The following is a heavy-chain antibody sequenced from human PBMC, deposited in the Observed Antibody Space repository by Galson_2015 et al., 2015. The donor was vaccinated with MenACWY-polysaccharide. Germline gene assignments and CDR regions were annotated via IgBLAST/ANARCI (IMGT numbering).Heavy chain of an antibody. J-gene: IGHJ2*01. V-gene: IGHV3-21*01. CDR3: ARSTDHWYLHL. CDR1: GFTFSTYS. Sequence: SLRLSCAASGFTFSTYSMNWVRQLPGKGLEWVSSITTGSTYADSVKDRFTTSRDNAKNSLYLQMNSLRADDTAIYYGARSTDHWYLHLWGRGTLVTVSS. D-gene: IGHD1-1*01. CDR2: ITTGST.